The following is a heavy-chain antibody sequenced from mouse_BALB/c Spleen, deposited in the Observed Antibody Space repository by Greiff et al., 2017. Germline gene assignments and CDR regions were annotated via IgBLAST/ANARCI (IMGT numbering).Heavy chain of an antibody. J-gene: IGHJ4*01. Sequence: LQQPGSELVRPGASVKLSCKASGYTFTSYWMHWVKQRPGQGLEWIGNIYPGSGSTNYDEKFKSKATLTVDTSSSTAYMQLSSLTSEDSAVYYCTTDGYQLMDYWGQGTSVTVSS. D-gene: IGHD2-3*01. V-gene: IGHV1S22*01. CDR1: GYTFTSYW. CDR3: TTDGYQLMDY. CDR2: IYPGSGST.